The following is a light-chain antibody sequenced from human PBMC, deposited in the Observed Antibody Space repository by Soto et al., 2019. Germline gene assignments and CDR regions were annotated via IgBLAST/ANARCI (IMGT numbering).Light chain of an antibody. J-gene: IGKJ4*01. V-gene: IGKV3D-20*01. Sequence: EIVLTQSPATLSLSPGERATLSCGASQSVSSSYLAWYQQKPGLAPRLLIYDASSRATGIPDRFSGGGSGTDFTLTISRVEPEDFAAYYCRQYGSSPDLTFGGGTKVDIK. CDR2: DAS. CDR3: RQYGSSPDLT. CDR1: QSVSSSY.